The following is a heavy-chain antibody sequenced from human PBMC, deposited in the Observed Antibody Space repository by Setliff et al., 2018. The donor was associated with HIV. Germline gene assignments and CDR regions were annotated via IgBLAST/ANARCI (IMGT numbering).Heavy chain of an antibody. CDR1: GGSISSGGYY. Sequence: PSETLSLTCTVSGGSISSGGYYWSWIRQHPGKGLEWIGYIYYSGSTYYNPSLKSRVTISVDTSKNQFSLKLSSVTAADTAVYYCARDYYDSSGYQGYDYWGQGTLVTVS. CDR3: ARDYYDSSGYQGYDY. D-gene: IGHD3-22*01. V-gene: IGHV4-31*03. J-gene: IGHJ4*02. CDR2: IYYSGST.